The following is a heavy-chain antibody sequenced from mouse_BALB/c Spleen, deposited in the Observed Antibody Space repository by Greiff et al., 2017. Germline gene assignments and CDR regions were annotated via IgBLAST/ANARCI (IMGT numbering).Heavy chain of an antibody. CDR3: TRQEMSSMDY. V-gene: IGHV1S81*02. CDR1: GYTFTSYY. Sequence: VQLQQPGAELVKPGASVKLSCKASGYTFTSYYMYWVKQRPGQGLEWIGGINPSNGGTNFNEKFKSKATLTVDKSSSTAYMQLSSLTSEDSAVYYCTRQEMSSMDYWGQGTSVTVSS. J-gene: IGHJ4*01. CDR2: INPSNGGT.